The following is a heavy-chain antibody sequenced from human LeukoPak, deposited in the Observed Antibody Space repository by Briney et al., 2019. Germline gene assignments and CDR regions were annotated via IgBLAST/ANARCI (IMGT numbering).Heavy chain of an antibody. CDR2: IYTSGST. Sequence: SETLSLTCTVSGGSISSYYWSWIRQPAGKGLEWIGRIYTSGSTNYNPSLKSRVTMSVDTSKNQFSLKLSSVTAADTAVYYCAGEEDYGSGTNPLDYWGQGTLVTVSS. D-gene: IGHD3-10*01. CDR3: AGEEDYGSGTNPLDY. V-gene: IGHV4-4*07. J-gene: IGHJ4*02. CDR1: GGSISSYY.